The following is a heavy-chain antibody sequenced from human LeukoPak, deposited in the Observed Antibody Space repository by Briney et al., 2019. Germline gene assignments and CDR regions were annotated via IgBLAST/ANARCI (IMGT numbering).Heavy chain of an antibody. CDR2: XKQDGSEX. J-gene: IGHJ4*02. Sequence: GGSLRLSCAASGFTFSXXXXXXVRQAPGXXXXXXXXXKQDGSEXYXXXXXXXXXXXSRDNAKNSLYLQMNSLRAEDTAVYYCARTPLYDSSGYLFDYWGQGTLVTVSS. V-gene: IGHV3-7*03. D-gene: IGHD3-22*01. CDR3: ARTPLYDSSGYLFDY. CDR1: GFTFSXXX.